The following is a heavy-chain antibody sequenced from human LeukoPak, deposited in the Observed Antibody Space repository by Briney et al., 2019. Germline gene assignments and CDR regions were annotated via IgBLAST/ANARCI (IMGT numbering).Heavy chain of an antibody. CDR1: GPSFSSYN. J-gene: IGHJ5*02. V-gene: IGHV3-48*01. CDR2: ITVSDTTK. D-gene: IGHD6-13*01. Sequence: GGSLRLSCVASGPSFSSYNMYWVRQAPGKGPEWVAYITVSDTTKYYADSVKGRFAISRDNVKKSLFLQMNSLRAEDTAVYYCVAASAFSSSWRSWGQGTVVTVSS. CDR3: VAASAFSSSWRS.